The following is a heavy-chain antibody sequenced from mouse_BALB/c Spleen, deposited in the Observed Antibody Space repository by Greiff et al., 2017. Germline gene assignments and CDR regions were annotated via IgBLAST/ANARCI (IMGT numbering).Heavy chain of an antibody. J-gene: IGHJ2*01. CDR1: GYNFTSYW. D-gene: IGHD3-2*01. CDR3: AREGTARAHDY. V-gene: IGHV1-55*01. CDR2: IYPGSGST. Sequence: QVQLQQPGAELVKPGTSVKLSCKASGYNFTSYWINWVKLRPGQGLEWIGDIYPGSGSTNYNEKFKSKATLTVDTSSSTAYMQLSSLASEDSALYYCAREGTARAHDYWGQGTTLTVSS.